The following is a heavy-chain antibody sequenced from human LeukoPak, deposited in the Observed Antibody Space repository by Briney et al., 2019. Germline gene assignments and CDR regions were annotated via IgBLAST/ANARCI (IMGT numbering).Heavy chain of an antibody. CDR2: IYHSGST. D-gene: IGHD3-10*01. J-gene: IGHJ4*02. CDR3: ARAGITMVRGVIIMGTFDY. CDR1: GGSISSGGYS. Sequence: SQTLSLTCAVSGGSISSGGYSWSWIRRPPGKGLEWIGYIYHSGSTYYNPSLKSRVTTSVDRSKNQFSLKPSSVTAADTAVYYCARAGITMVRGVIIMGTFDYWGQGTLVTVSS. V-gene: IGHV4-30-2*01.